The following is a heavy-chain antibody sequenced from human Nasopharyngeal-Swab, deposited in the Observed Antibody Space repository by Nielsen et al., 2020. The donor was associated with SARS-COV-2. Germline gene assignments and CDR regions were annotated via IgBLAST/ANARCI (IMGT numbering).Heavy chain of an antibody. J-gene: IGHJ6*02. Sequence: SETLSLTCTVSGGSISSGGYYWSWIRQHPGKRLEWIGYIYYSGSTYYNPSLKSRVTISVDTSKNQFSLKLSSVTAADTAVYYCARGRYKGWLVRYYYYGMDVWGQGTTVTVSS. CDR1: GGSISSGGYY. V-gene: IGHV4-31*03. D-gene: IGHD6-19*01. CDR2: IYYSGST. CDR3: ARGRYKGWLVRYYYYGMDV.